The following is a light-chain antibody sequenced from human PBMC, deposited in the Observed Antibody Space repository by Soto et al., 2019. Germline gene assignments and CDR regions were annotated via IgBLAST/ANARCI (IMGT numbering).Light chain of an antibody. Sequence: EIVLTQSPATLSVSPGARATLSCRASQSVSSKLAWYQQKPGQAPRVLIYGASTRATGIPARFSGSGTGTEFTIAISSVQSEDVAVYYCQKYNNWPFALTCGGKTEVEIK. CDR3: QKYNNWPFALT. CDR1: QSVSSK. J-gene: IGKJ4*01. CDR2: GAS. V-gene: IGKV3-15*01.